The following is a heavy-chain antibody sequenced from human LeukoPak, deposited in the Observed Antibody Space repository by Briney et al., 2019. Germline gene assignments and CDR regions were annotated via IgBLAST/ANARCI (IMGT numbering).Heavy chain of an antibody. J-gene: IGHJ5*02. Sequence: SGPTLLKPTPTLTLTVTFSGFGLGTRGGGGGWIRQPPVKALEWLSLIYWDDDKRYSPSLKSRLTITKDTSKNQVVLTMTNMDPVDTATYYCAHRGYSPNGNWFDPWGQGTLVTVSS. D-gene: IGHD5-18*01. CDR3: AHRGYSPNGNWFDP. V-gene: IGHV2-5*02. CDR1: GFGLGTRGGG. CDR2: IYWDDDK.